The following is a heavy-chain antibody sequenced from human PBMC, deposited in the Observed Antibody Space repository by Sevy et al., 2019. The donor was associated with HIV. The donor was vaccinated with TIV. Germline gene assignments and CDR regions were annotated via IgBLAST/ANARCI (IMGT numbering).Heavy chain of an antibody. V-gene: IGHV1-69*13. J-gene: IGHJ4*02. CDR2: IIPIFGTA. D-gene: IGHD3-9*01. CDR1: GGTFSSYA. CDR3: ARGINYDILTGYPSWVDY. Sequence: ASVKVSCKASGGTFSSYAISWVRQAPGQGLEWMGGIIPIFGTANYAQKFQGRVTITADESTSTAYMGLSSLRSEDTAVYYCARGINYDILTGYPSWVDYWGQGTLVTVSS.